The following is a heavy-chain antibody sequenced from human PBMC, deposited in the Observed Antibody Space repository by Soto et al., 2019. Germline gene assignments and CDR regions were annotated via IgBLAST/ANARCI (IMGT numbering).Heavy chain of an antibody. J-gene: IGHJ4*02. CDR3: ARHGIRGYSGYDSMDY. D-gene: IGHD5-12*01. Sequence: GESLKISCKGSGYSFTSYWIGWVRQMPGKGLEWMGIIYPGDSDTRYSPSFQGQVTISADKSISTAYLQWSSLKASDTAMYYCARHGIRGYSGYDSMDYWGQGTLVTVSS. CDR1: GYSFTSYW. CDR2: IYPGDSDT. V-gene: IGHV5-51*01.